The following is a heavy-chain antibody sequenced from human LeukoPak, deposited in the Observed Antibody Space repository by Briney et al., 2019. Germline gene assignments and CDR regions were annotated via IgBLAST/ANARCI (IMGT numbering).Heavy chain of an antibody. CDR2: FDPEDGEA. D-gene: IGHD5-18*01. V-gene: IGHV1-24*01. CDR3: TLGLRSGYSYGYAKGDYFDC. Sequence: ASVKVSCKVSGYTLTELSMHWVRQAPGKGLEWMGGFDPEDGEAIYAQKFQGRVTMTEDTSTDTAYMELSSLRSEDTAVYYCTLGLRSGYSYGYAKGDYFDCWGQGTLVTVSS. J-gene: IGHJ4*02. CDR1: GYTLTELS.